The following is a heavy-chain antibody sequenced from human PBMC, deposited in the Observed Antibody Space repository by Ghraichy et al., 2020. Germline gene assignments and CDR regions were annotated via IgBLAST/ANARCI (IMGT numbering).Heavy chain of an antibody. CDR1: GGSISNHH. CDR3: ARHDSRGGALDI. J-gene: IGHJ3*02. Sequence: SETLSLTCTVSGGSISNHHWSWIRQPPGGGLKWIGVIYYSGDTNYNPSLKSRATISVDTSKNQFSVKLTSMTAADTALYYCARHDSRGGALDIWGQGTMVTVSS. V-gene: IGHV4-59*08. D-gene: IGHD3-22*01. CDR2: IYYSGDT.